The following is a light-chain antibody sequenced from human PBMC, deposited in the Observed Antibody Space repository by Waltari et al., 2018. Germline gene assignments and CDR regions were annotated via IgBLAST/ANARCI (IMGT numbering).Light chain of an antibody. CDR1: ERIGRY. CDR3: QQSYSTPPT. V-gene: IGKV1-39*01. CDR2: AAS. Sequence: DIQMTQSPSSLSASVGDRVTITCRASERIGRYLIWYQQKPGKAPNLLISAASNLQSGVSSRFSGSGSGTDFTLTISSLQPEDFATYYCQQSYSTPPTFGQGTRVDIK. J-gene: IGKJ1*01.